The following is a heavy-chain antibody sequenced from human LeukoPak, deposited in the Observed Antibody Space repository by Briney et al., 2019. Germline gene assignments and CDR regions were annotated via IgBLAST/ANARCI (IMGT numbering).Heavy chain of an antibody. D-gene: IGHD1-7*01. CDR1: GFTFSSYS. V-gene: IGHV3-48*04. CDR3: ARDGENYKWFDF. Sequence: GGSLRLSCAASGFTFSSYSMNWVRQAPGKGLEWVAYISSRSGTIYYADSVKGRFTISRDNAKNSLYLEMNSLRADDTAVYYCARDGENYKWFDFWGQGTLVTVSS. J-gene: IGHJ4*02. CDR2: ISSRSGTI.